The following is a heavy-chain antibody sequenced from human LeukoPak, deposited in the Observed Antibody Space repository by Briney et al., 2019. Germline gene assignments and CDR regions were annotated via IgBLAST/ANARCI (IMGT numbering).Heavy chain of an antibody. D-gene: IGHD5-24*01. CDR3: ARARGATIFQSAFDI. V-gene: IGHV4-61*01. CDR2: IYYSGST. CDR1: GGSVSSGSYY. Sequence: SETLSLTCTVSGGSVSSGSYYWSWIRQPPGKGLEWIGYIYYSGSTNYNPSLKSRVTISVDTSKNQFSLKLTSVTAADTAVYYCARARGATIFQSAFDIWGQGTMVTVSS. J-gene: IGHJ3*02.